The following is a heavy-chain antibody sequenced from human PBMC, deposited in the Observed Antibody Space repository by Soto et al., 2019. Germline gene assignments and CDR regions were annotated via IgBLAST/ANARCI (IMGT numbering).Heavy chain of an antibody. J-gene: IGHJ2*01. V-gene: IGHV1-3*01. CDR3: ARNRLLWYEDFDP. Sequence: ASVKVSCKASGYSFKTYSIHWVRQAPGQRLEWMGSINAGSGDTKYSPHFQGRVTITRDTTATTAYMELRSLRSEDTAVYYCARNRLLWYEDFDPWGHG. CDR1: GYSFKTYS. D-gene: IGHD2-21*01. CDR2: INAGSGDT.